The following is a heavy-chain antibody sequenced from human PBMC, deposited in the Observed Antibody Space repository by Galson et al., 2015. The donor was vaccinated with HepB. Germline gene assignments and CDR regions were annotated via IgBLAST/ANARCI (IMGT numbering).Heavy chain of an antibody. CDR3: ARVGSDCSGGSCYSGAPYYYYGMDV. V-gene: IGHV1-69*02. CDR1: GGTFSSYT. J-gene: IGHJ6*02. Sequence: SVKVSCKASGGTFSSYTISWVRQAPGQGLEWMGRIIPILGIANYAQKFQGRVTITADKSTSTAYMELSSLRSEDTAVYYCARVGSDCSGGSCYSGAPYYYYGMDVWGQGTTVTVSS. CDR2: IIPILGIA. D-gene: IGHD2-15*01.